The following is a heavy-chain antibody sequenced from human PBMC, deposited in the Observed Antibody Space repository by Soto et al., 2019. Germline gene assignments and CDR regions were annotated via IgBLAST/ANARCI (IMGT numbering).Heavy chain of an antibody. CDR2: IRNSGGFT. CDR3: AKDYFETKGPYFFDY. D-gene: IGHD1-26*01. CDR1: GFTFNNYA. Sequence: VQLLESGGGLVQPGGSLRLSYAASGFTFNNYAMNWVRQAPGKGLEWVSAIRNSGGFTYYADSVKGRFTISRDNSKTTLNLHMNSLRAEDTALYYCAKDYFETKGPYFFDYWGQGTLVTVSS. J-gene: IGHJ4*02. V-gene: IGHV3-23*01.